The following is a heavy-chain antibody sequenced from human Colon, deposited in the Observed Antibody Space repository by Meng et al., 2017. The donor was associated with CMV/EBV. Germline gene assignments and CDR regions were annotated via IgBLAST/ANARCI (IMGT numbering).Heavy chain of an antibody. D-gene: IGHD5-12*01. CDR3: ARDAPPRSGYNDF. V-gene: IGHV4-30-4*08. J-gene: IGHJ4*02. Sequence: SETLSLTCTVSGASVSNPTKYWSWIRQPPGKGLVWIGYVYYTGTARYNSSFESRATISVDTSKHQFSLRLTSMTVADTAVYYCARDAPPRSGYNDFWGPGTLVTSPQ. CDR1: GASVSNPTKY. CDR2: VYYTGTA.